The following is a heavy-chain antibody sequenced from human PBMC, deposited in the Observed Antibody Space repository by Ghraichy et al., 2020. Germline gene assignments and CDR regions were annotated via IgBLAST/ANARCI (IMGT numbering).Heavy chain of an antibody. CDR1: GFSLSTSGVG. CDR3: AHFEGVGVLQHLRTDWFDP. Sequence: SGPTLVKPTQTLTLTCTFSGFSLSTSGVGVGWIRQPPGKALEWLALIYWDDDKRYSPSLKSRLTITKDTSKNQVVLTMTNMDPVDTATYYCAHFEGVGVLQHLRTDWFDPWGQGTLVTVSS. D-gene: IGHD6-13*01. V-gene: IGHV2-5*02. J-gene: IGHJ5*02. CDR2: IYWDDDK.